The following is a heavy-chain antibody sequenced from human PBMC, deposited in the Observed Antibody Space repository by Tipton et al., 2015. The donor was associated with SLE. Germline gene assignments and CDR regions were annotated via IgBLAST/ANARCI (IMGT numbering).Heavy chain of an antibody. CDR3: ARDSRIQLWFDY. J-gene: IGHJ4*02. V-gene: IGHV3-21*01. Sequence: SLRLSCAASGFTFSSYSTNWVRQAPGKGLEWASSISSSSSYIYYADSVKGRFTISRDNAKNSLYLQMNSLRAEDTAVYYCARDSRIQLWFDYWGQGTLVTVSS. CDR2: ISSSSSYI. CDR1: GFTFSSYS. D-gene: IGHD5-18*01.